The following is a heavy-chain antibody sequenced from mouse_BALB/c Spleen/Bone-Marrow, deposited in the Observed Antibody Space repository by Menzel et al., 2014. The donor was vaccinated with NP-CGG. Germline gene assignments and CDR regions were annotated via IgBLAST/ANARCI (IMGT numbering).Heavy chain of an antibody. Sequence: EVQLQQSGAELVKPGASVKLSCTASGFNIKDTYIHWVKQRPGQGLEYIGRINPVNGNTKYDPKFQGKATITADTSSNTAYLQLSSLTSEDTAVYYCARSGGNYDGAGFAYWGQGTLVTVSA. CDR2: INPVNGNT. CDR3: ARSGGNYDGAGFAY. D-gene: IGHD2-4*01. V-gene: IGHV14-3*02. J-gene: IGHJ3*01. CDR1: GFNIKDTY.